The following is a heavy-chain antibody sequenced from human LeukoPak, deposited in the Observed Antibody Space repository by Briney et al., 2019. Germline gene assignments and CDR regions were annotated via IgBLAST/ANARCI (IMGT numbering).Heavy chain of an antibody. Sequence: GGSLRPSCAASGYTSRCDAMHWARQAPGKGLEWVSFIRYDGSDKYYANSVKGRFTISRDNSKNTLYLQMNSQRVEHRSVYYCADRNVAQFPILVYWGQGTLVTVSS. CDR2: IRYDGSDK. V-gene: IGHV3-30*02. CDR3: ADRNVAQFPILVY. D-gene: IGHD2-8*01. J-gene: IGHJ4*02. CDR1: GYTSRCDA.